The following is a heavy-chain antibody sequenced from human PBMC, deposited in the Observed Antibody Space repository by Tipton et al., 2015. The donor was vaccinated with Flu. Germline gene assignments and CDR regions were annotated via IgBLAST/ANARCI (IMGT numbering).Heavy chain of an antibody. CDR1: GYSISSGSY. CDR2: IYHSGSP. D-gene: IGHD2-2*01. CDR3: ARVGGSSANCPDAFDL. V-gene: IGHV4-38-2*01. J-gene: IGHJ3*01. Sequence: TLSLTCAVSGYSISSGSYWGWIRQPPGKGLEWIGSIYHSGSPYYNPSLKSRVPISVDTSQNQFSLKRSSVTAADEATYYCARVGGSSANCPDAFDLWGQGTMVTVSS.